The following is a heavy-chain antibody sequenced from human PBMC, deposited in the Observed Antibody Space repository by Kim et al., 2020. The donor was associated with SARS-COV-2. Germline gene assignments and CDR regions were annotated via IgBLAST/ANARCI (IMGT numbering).Heavy chain of an antibody. CDR2: IIPIFGTA. J-gene: IGHJ6*02. CDR3: AREDDYGGNSENYYGMDV. CDR1: GGTFSSYA. D-gene: IGHD4-17*01. V-gene: IGHV1-69*13. Sequence: ASVKVSCKASGGTFSSYAISWVRQAPGQGLEWMGGIIPIFGTANYAQKFQGRVTITADESTSTAYMELSSLRSEDTAXYYCAREDDYGGNSENYYGMDVWGQGTTVTVXX.